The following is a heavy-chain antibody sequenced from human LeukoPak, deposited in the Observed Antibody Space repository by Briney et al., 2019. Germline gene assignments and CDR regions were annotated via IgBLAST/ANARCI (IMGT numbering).Heavy chain of an antibody. D-gene: IGHD2-2*02. CDR2: IYPGDSDT. Sequence: GESLKISCQGSGYSFTSYWIGWVRQMPGKGLEWMGIIYPGDSDTRYSPSFQGQVTISADKSISTAYLQWSSLKASDTAMYYCARMREEYQLLYEGYYYYMDVWGKGTTVTVSS. V-gene: IGHV5-51*01. CDR1: GYSFTSYW. J-gene: IGHJ6*03. CDR3: ARMREEYQLLYEGYYYYMDV.